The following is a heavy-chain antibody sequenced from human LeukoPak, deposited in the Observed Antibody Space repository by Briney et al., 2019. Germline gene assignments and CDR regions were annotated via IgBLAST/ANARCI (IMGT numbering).Heavy chain of an antibody. CDR2: IYSGGST. CDR3: ERGTVTMVDY. D-gene: IGHD3-10*01. V-gene: IGHV3-66*01. Sequence: GGSLRLSCAASGFTFSSNYMSWVRQAPGRGLEWVSVIYSGGSTYYSDSVKGGFTIFRDNSKNTLFLQMNSLRAGDTAVYYCERGTVTMVDYWGQGTLVTVSS. J-gene: IGHJ4*02. CDR1: GFTFSSNY.